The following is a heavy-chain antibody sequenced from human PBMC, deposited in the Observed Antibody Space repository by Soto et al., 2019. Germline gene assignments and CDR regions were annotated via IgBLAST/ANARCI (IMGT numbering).Heavy chain of an antibody. D-gene: IGHD6-6*01. CDR3: ARVGSSIEVRPFDY. V-gene: IGHV4-30-4*01. J-gene: IGHJ4*02. Sequence: QVQLQESGPGLVNPSQTLSLTCTVYGGSISSCDYYWGWIRQPPRKLLEWIGYIYYSVSTYYNPSLKWRVTISLYTSKKQFSLKLSAVTAADTAVYVCARVGSSIEVRPFDYWGQGTLVTVSS. CDR1: GGSISSCDYY. CDR2: IYYSVST.